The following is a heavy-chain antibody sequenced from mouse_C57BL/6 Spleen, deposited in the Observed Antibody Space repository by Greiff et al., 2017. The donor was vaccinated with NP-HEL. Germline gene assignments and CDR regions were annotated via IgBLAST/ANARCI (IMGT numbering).Heavy chain of an antibody. CDR2: ISSGSSTI. CDR3: ARRTTVVGGTYWYFDV. J-gene: IGHJ1*03. CDR1: GFTFSDYG. Sequence: EVKVVESGGGLVKPGGSLKLSCAASGFTFSDYGMHWVRQAPEKGLEWVAYISSGSSTIYYADTVKGRFTISRDNAKNTLFLQMTSLRSEDTAMYYCARRTTVVGGTYWYFDVWGTGTTVTVSS. V-gene: IGHV5-17*01. D-gene: IGHD1-1*01.